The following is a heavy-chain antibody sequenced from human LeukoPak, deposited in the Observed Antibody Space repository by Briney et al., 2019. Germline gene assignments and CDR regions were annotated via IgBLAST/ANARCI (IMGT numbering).Heavy chain of an antibody. CDR2: ISGSGGST. Sequence: PGGSPRLSCAASGFTFSSYAMSWVRQAPGKGLEWVSAISGSGGSTYYADSVKGRFTISRDNSKNTLYLQMNSLRAEDTAVYYCVYGSGSYYNGPLEYWGQGTLVTVSS. CDR1: GFTFSSYA. J-gene: IGHJ4*02. CDR3: VYGSGSYYNGPLEY. D-gene: IGHD3-10*01. V-gene: IGHV3-23*01.